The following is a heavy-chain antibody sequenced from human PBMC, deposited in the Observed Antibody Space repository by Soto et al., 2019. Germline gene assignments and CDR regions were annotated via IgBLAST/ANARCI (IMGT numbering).Heavy chain of an antibody. CDR2: INHSGST. D-gene: IGHD3-3*01. J-gene: IGHJ4*02. CDR3: GRAPKFGVFIIGRQSRYLFSF. CDR1: GGSFSGYY. V-gene: IGHV4-34*01. Sequence: PSETLSLTCAVYGGSFSGYYWSWIRQPPGKGQEWIGEINHSGSTNYNPSLKSRVTISVHTSKNQFSLKLSSVTAADTAVYYCGRAPKFGVFIIGRQSRYLFSFCGQGTLVIVSS.